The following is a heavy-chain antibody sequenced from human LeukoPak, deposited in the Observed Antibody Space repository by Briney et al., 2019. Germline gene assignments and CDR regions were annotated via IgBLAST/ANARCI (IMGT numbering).Heavy chain of an antibody. CDR1: GYTVTGYY. Sequence: ASVKVSFKASGYTVTGYYMHWVRQAPGQGHEWMGWINPNSGDTNYAQKFQGRVTMTRDTSISTAYMELSSLRSDDTAVYYCARDHYDYVWGSYRANDYWGQGTLVTVSS. CDR2: INPNSGDT. CDR3: ARDHYDYVWGSYRANDY. D-gene: IGHD3-16*02. V-gene: IGHV1-2*02. J-gene: IGHJ4*02.